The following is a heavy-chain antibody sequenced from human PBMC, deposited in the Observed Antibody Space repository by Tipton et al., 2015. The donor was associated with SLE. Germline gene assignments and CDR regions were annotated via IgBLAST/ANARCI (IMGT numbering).Heavy chain of an antibody. Sequence: SLRLSCAASGFTFSDYYMSWVRQAPGKRLEWVGFIRSKAYGGTTEYAASVKGRFTISRDDSKSIAYLQMNSLKTEDTAVYYCTSGLGFLWGQGTLVTVSS. V-gene: IGHV3-49*04. D-gene: IGHD2-2*03. CDR3: TSGLGFL. J-gene: IGHJ4*02. CDR1: GFTFSDYY. CDR2: IRSKAYGGTT.